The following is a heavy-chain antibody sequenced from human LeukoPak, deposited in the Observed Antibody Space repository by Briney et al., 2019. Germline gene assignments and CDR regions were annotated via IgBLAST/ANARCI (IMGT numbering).Heavy chain of an antibody. J-gene: IGHJ4*02. D-gene: IGHD3-9*01. CDR2: MNGSGTSI. CDR1: GFIFSNYW. CDR3: VKASRYFGEFDY. Sequence: PGGSLRLSCEVSGFIFSNYWMSWVRQDPRKGLEWVSGMNGSGTSIYYADAVKGRFTISRDNSKNTLFLQMNSLRAEDTAVYYCVKASRYFGEFDYWGQGALVTVSS. V-gene: IGHV3-23*01.